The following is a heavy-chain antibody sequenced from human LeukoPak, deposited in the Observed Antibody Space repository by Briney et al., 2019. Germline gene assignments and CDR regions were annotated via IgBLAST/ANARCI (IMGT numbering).Heavy chain of an antibody. CDR3: ARELWEYGDYGMDV. J-gene: IGHJ6*02. CDR2: MSYSGST. V-gene: IGHV4-59*01. D-gene: IGHD4-17*01. Sequence: SETLSLTCTVSGGSISSYHWSWIRQPPGKGLEWIGYMSYSGSTNYNPSLKSRVTISVDTSKNQFSLKLSSVTAADTAVYYCARELWEYGDYGMDVWGQGTTVTVSS. CDR1: GGSISSYH.